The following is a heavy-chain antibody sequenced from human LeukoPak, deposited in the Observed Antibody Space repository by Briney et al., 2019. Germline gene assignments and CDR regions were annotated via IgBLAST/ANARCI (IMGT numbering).Heavy chain of an antibody. J-gene: IGHJ5*02. CDR1: GYTFTSYA. Sequence: GGSLRLSCAASGYTFTSYAMHWVRQAPGQRLEWMGWINAGNGNTKYSQKFQGRVTITRDTSASTAYMELSSLRSEDTAVYYCARVEGGSGSYYNWFDPWGQGTLVTVSS. V-gene: IGHV1-3*01. CDR3: ARVEGGSGSYYNWFDP. CDR2: INAGNGNT. D-gene: IGHD3-10*01.